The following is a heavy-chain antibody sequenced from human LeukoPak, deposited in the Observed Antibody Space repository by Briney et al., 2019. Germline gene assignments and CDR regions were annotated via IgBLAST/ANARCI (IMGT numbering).Heavy chain of an antibody. J-gene: IGHJ4*02. V-gene: IGHV4-39*02. D-gene: IGHD3-10*01. CDR3: AREENYYGSGSYYI. Sequence: KPSETFSLTCTVSGGSISSSSYYWGWIRQPPGKGLEWIGSIYYSGSTYYNPSLKSRVTISVDTSKNQFSLKLSSVTAADTAVYYCAREENYYGSGSYYIGGQGSLVTVSS. CDR1: GGSISSSSYY. CDR2: IYYSGST.